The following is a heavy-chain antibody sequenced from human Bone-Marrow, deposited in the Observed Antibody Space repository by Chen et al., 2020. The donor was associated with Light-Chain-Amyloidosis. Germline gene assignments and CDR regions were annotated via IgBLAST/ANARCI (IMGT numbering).Heavy chain of an antibody. CDR3: ARRGAVAGIIDY. V-gene: IGHV3-21*01. CDR2: IRCSSSYI. Sequence: EVQLVESGGGLVKPGGSLRLSCAASGFTFSSYSMNWVRQAPGKGLEWVSTIRCSSSYIFYPDSGKGRFTISRDKGKNSLFLEMNSPRAEDTAVDYCARRGAVAGIIDYWGQGTLVTVSS. D-gene: IGHD6-19*01. CDR1: GFTFSSYS. J-gene: IGHJ4*02.